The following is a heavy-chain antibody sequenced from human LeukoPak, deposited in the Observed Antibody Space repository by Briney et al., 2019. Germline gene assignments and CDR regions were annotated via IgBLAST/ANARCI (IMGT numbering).Heavy chain of an antibody. CDR1: GYTFTGYY. CDR2: INPNSGGT. J-gene: IGHJ5*02. Sequence: ASVKVSCKASGYTFTGYYMHWVRQAPGQGLEWMGWINPNSGGTNYAQKFQGRVTMTRDTSISTAYMELSRLRSDDTAVYYCARGVGSSVNWFDPWGQGTLVTVSS. V-gene: IGHV1-2*02. CDR3: ARGVGSSVNWFDP. D-gene: IGHD3-16*01.